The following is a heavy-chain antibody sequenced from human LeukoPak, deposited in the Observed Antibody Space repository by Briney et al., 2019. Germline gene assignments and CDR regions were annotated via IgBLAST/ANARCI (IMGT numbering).Heavy chain of an antibody. V-gene: IGHV4-4*07. D-gene: IGHD6-25*01. CDR2: INTSGST. J-gene: IGHJ5*02. Sequence: SETLSLTCTVSGGSISSYYWTWIRQSAGKGLEWIGRINTSGSTNYNPSLRSRVTMSVNTPKNQFSLNLTSVTAADTAVYSCAREGGDPRWLDLWGQGTLVTVSS. CDR3: AREGGDPRWLDL. CDR1: GGSISSYY.